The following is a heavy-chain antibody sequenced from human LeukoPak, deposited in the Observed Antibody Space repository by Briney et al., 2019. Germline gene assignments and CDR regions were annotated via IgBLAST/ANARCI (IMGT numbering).Heavy chain of an antibody. J-gene: IGHJ3*02. CDR1: GFTVSSNY. D-gene: IGHD3-22*01. CDR2: IYSGGST. Sequence: GGSLRLSCAASGFTVSSNYMSWVRQAPGKGLEWVSVIYSGGSTYYADSVKGRFTISRDNSKNTLYLQMNSLRAEDTAVYYCARDPYYYDSSGYYRDAFDIWGQGTMVTVSS. V-gene: IGHV3-66*01. CDR3: ARDPYYYDSSGYYRDAFDI.